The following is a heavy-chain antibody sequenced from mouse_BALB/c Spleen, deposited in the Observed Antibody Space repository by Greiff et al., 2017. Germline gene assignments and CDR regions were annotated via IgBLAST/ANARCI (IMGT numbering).Heavy chain of an antibody. J-gene: IGHJ3*01. D-gene: IGHD3-1*01. Sequence: EVNVVESGGGLVQPGGSLKLSCAASGFTFSSYTMSWVRQTPEKRLEWVAYISNGGGSTYYPDTVKGRFTISRDNAKNTLYLQMSSLKSEDTAMYYCARHGELGLRFAYWGQGTLVTVSA. CDR1: GFTFSSYT. CDR3: ARHGELGLRFAY. CDR2: ISNGGGST. V-gene: IGHV5-12-2*01.